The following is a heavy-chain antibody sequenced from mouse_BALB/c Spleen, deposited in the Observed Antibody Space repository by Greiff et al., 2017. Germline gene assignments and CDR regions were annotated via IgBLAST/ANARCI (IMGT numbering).Heavy chain of an antibody. D-gene: IGHD2-1*01. CDR3: ASSLGLYGNYGDFDY. J-gene: IGHJ2*01. CDR2: INSNGGST. Sequence: EVMLVESGGGLVKLGGSLKLSCAASGFTFSSYYMSWVRQTPEKRLELVAAINSNGGSTYYPDTVKGRFTISRDNAKNTLYLQMSSLKTEDTALYYCASSLGLYGNYGDFDYWGQGTTLTVSS. CDR1: GFTFSSYY. V-gene: IGHV5-6-2*01.